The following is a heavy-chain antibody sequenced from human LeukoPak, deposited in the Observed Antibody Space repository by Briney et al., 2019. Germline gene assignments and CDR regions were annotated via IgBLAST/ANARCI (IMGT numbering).Heavy chain of an antibody. D-gene: IGHD4-23*01. CDR1: GFTFSSYA. CDR3: ARPFWGGKRRAFDI. Sequence: GGSLRLSCAASGFTFSSYAMHWVRQAPGKGLEWVAVISYDGSNKYYADSVKGRFTISRDNSKNTLYLQMNSLRAEDTAVYYCARPFWGGKRRAFDIWGQGTMVTVSS. V-gene: IGHV3-30-3*01. J-gene: IGHJ3*02. CDR2: ISYDGSNK.